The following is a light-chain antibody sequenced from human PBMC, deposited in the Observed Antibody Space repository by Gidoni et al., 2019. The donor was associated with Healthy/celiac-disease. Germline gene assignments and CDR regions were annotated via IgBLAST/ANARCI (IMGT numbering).Light chain of an antibody. CDR3: QQYNSYWT. J-gene: IGKJ1*01. CDR1: QSISSW. CDR2: DAS. V-gene: IGKV1-5*01. Sequence: DIQMTQSPSTLSASVGDRVTITCRASQSISSWLAWYKQKPGKAPKLLIYDASSLESGVPSRFSGSGSGTEFTLTISSLQPDDFAPYYCQQYNSYWTFGQXTKVEIK.